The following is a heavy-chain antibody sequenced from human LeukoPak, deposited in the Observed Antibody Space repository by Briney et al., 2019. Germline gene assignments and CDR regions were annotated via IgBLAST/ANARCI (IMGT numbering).Heavy chain of an antibody. D-gene: IGHD5-12*01. V-gene: IGHV3-11*01. J-gene: IGHJ6*02. CDR2: ISSSGTTI. CDR3: ARGGGNIVATITRENYYYYYGMDV. CDR1: GFTFSDYY. Sequence: PGGSLRLSCAASGFTFSDYYMSWIRQAPGKGLEWVSYISSSGTTIYYADSVKGRLTISRDNAKNSLYLQMNSLRAEDTAVYYCARGGGNIVATITRENYYYYYGMDVWGQGTTVTVSS.